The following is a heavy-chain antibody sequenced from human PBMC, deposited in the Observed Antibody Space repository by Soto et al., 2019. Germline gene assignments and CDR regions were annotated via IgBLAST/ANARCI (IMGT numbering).Heavy chain of an antibody. V-gene: IGHV3-23*04. J-gene: IGHJ4*02. D-gene: IGHD3-3*01. CDR3: ARQYYDFGSAYTAVYFDH. CDR1: GFTYTNYP. CDR2: IGATTGST. Sequence: LVDSGGALEQQGGSLRLSCAASGFTYTNYPMSWVRQAPGKGLEWVASIGATTGSTYYADSVKGRFAISRDNSENMLYLHLNSLRAEDTAVYFCARQYYDFGSAYTAVYFDHWGQGTLVTVSS.